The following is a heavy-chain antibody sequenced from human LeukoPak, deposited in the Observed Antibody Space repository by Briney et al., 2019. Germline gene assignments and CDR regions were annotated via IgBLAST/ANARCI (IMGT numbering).Heavy chain of an antibody. D-gene: IGHD4-17*01. V-gene: IGHV4-38-2*01. J-gene: IGHJ6*03. CDR3: ARYYGDYVYYYYMDV. Sequence: PGGSLRLSCAASGFTFSSYAMSWVRQPPGKGLEWIGSIYYSGSTYYNPSLKSRVTISVDRSKNQFSLNLYSVTAADTAVYYGARYYGDYVYYYYMDVWGKGTTVTVSS. CDR2: IYYSGST. CDR1: GFTFSSYA.